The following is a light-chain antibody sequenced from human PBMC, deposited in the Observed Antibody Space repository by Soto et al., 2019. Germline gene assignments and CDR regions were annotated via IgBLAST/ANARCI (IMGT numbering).Light chain of an antibody. CDR3: QQSYNTPAM. V-gene: IGKV1-39*01. J-gene: IGKJ1*01. CDR2: AAY. Sequence: DIPMTQSPSSLSASVGDRVTITCRASQSISNYLNWYQHKPGKAPKLLIYAAYILQSGVPSRFSGSGSGTDFTLTISSLQPEDFAIYYCQQSYNTPAMFGQGTNVEIK. CDR1: QSISNY.